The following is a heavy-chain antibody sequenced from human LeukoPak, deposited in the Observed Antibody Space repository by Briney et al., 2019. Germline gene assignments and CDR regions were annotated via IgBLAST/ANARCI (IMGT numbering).Heavy chain of an antibody. D-gene: IGHD3-22*01. V-gene: IGHV3-15*01. CDR1: GFTFSNAW. Sequence: GGSPRLSCAASGFTFSNAWMSWVRQAPGKGLEWVGRIKSKTDGGTTDYAAPVRGRFTISRDDSKNTLYLQMNSLKTEDTAVYYCTTSVYYYDSSGYLAYYFDYWGQGTLVTVSS. J-gene: IGHJ4*02. CDR2: IKSKTDGGTT. CDR3: TTSVYYYDSSGYLAYYFDY.